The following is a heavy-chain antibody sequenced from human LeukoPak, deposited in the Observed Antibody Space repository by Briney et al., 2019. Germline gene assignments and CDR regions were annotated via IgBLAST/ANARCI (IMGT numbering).Heavy chain of an antibody. V-gene: IGHV1-69*13. CDR3: ARDRVLWFGELPGSYWYFDL. D-gene: IGHD3-10*01. CDR2: IIPIFGTA. J-gene: IGHJ2*01. Sequence: SVKVSCKASGGTFSSYAISWVRQAPGQGLEWMGGIIPIFGTANYAQKFQGRVTITADESTSTAYMELSSLRSEDTAVYYCARDRVLWFGELPGSYWYFDLWGRGTLVTVSS. CDR1: GGTFSSYA.